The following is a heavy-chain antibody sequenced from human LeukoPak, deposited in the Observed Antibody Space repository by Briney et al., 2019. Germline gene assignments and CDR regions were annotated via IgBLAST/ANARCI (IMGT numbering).Heavy chain of an antibody. V-gene: IGHV3-21*01. CDR2: ISSSSSYI. Sequence: GGSLRLSCAASGFTFSSYSMNWVRQAPGKGLEWVSSISSSSSYIYYADSVKGRFTISRDNAKNSLYLQMNSLRAEDTAVYYCARGVEMSYFDYWGQGTLVTVSS. CDR1: GFTFSSYS. D-gene: IGHD5-24*01. J-gene: IGHJ4*02. CDR3: ARGVEMSYFDY.